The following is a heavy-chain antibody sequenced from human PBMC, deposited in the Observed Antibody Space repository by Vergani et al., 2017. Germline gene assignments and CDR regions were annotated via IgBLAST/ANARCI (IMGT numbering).Heavy chain of an antibody. Sequence: QLQLQESGPGLVKPSETLSLTCTVSGCSISSSSFYWGWIRQPPGKGLEWIGSIYYSGSTYYNPSVKSRVTISVDTSKNQFSLKLCSVTATDTAVYYCARLNHIVSSCYRYWGQGTLVTVSS. D-gene: IGHD3-22*01. V-gene: IGHV4-39*01. CDR1: GCSISSSSFY. J-gene: IGHJ4*02. CDR2: IYYSGST. CDR3: ARLNHIVSSCYRY.